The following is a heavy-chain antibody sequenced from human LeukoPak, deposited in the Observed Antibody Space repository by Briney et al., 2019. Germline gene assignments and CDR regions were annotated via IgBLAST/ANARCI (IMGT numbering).Heavy chain of an antibody. Sequence: GESLKISCKGSGYSFNTYWISWVRQMPGEGLEWMGTTDTSDSYTKYSSSFHGHVTISADKSISTAYLQWSGLKASDTAMYYCARHVEMATTFDYWGRGTLVTVSS. CDR3: ARHVEMATTFDY. V-gene: IGHV5-10-1*01. J-gene: IGHJ4*02. CDR2: TDTSDSYT. CDR1: GYSFNTYW. D-gene: IGHD5-24*01.